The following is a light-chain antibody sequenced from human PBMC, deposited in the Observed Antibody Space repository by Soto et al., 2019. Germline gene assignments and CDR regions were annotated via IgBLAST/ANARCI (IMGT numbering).Light chain of an antibody. CDR1: QGINNY. CDR3: QHYNSYLWT. V-gene: IGKV1-27*01. Sequence: TQSPATLSASVGDSVTITCRASQGINNYLAWYQQKPGKVPVLLIYSASTLKAGIPSRFSGSGAGTDFTLTISSLQPDDFATYYCQHYNSYLWTFGQGTKVDIK. CDR2: SAS. J-gene: IGKJ1*01.